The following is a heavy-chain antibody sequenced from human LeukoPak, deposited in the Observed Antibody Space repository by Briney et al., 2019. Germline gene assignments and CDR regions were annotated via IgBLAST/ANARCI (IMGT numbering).Heavy chain of an antibody. J-gene: IGHJ4*02. Sequence: GRSLRLSCAASGFTFSSYAMHWVRQAPGKGLEWVAVISYDGSNKYYADSVKGRFTISRDNSKNTLYLQMNSLRAEDTAVYYCARDPLSYGSGSYYFDYWGQGTLVTVSS. D-gene: IGHD3-10*01. CDR2: ISYDGSNK. CDR1: GFTFSSYA. V-gene: IGHV3-30-3*01. CDR3: ARDPLSYGSGSYYFDY.